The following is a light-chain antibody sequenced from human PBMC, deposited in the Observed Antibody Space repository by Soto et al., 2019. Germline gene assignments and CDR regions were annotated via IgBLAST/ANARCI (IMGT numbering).Light chain of an antibody. V-gene: IGLV2-14*03. CDR2: DVS. Sequence: QSALTQPASVSGSPGLSITISCTGTSSDVGAYNFVSWYQQHPDKAPKLMIFDVSNRPSGVSNRFSGSKSGNPASLTISGLQSEDEAEYYCGSYTTSSNDVFGTGTKVTVL. CDR1: SSDVGAYNF. CDR3: GSYTTSSNDV. J-gene: IGLJ1*01.